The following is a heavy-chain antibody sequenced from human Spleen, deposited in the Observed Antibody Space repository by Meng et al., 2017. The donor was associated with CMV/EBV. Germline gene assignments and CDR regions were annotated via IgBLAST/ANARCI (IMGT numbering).Heavy chain of an antibody. CDR3: ARALADSHLSFDY. CDR2: IYYSGST. Sequence: GSLRLTCTVSGGSVSSGSYYWSWIRQPPGKGLEWIGYIYYSGSTNYNPSLKSRVTISVDTSKNQFSLKLSSVTAADTAVYYCARALADSHLSFDYWGQGTLVTVSS. CDR1: GGSVSSGSYY. D-gene: IGHD6-19*01. V-gene: IGHV4-61*01. J-gene: IGHJ4*02.